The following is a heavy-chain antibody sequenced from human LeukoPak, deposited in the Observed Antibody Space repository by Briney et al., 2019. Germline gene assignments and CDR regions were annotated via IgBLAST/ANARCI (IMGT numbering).Heavy chain of an antibody. V-gene: IGHV4-39*07. CDR1: GGSVSSRSYY. CDR3: ARDADPFDY. CDR2: IYYSGST. Sequence: SETLSLTCTVSGGSVSSRSYYWGWIRQPPGKGLEWIGNIYYSGSTYYNPSLKSRVTISVDTSKNQFSLKLSSVTAADTAVYYCARDADPFDYWGQGTLVTVSS. J-gene: IGHJ4*02.